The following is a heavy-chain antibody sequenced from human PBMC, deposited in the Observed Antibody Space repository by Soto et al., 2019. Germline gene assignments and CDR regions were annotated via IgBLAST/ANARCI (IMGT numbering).Heavy chain of an antibody. D-gene: IGHD6-13*01. CDR1: GYTFTGYD. V-gene: IGHV1-2*04. Sequence: ASGKVCCKASGYTFTGYDMHWVRQAPGQGLEWMGWINPNSGGTNYAQKFQGWVTMARDTSISTAYMELSRLRSDDTAVYYCARDGKQLADNWFDPWGQGTLVTVSS. CDR2: INPNSGGT. CDR3: ARDGKQLADNWFDP. J-gene: IGHJ5*02.